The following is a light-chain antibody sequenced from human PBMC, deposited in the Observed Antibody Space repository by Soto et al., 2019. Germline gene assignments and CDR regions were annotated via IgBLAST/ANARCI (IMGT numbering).Light chain of an antibody. CDR2: EVN. CDR1: SSNIGNNY. CDR3: SSYAGSSNV. J-gene: IGLJ1*01. Sequence: QSVLTQPPSVSAAPRQKVTISCSGSSSNIGNNYVSWYQQHPGKAPKLMIYEVNKRPSGVPDRFSGSKSGNTASLTVSGLQAEDEADYYCSSYAGSSNVFGTGTKVTVL. V-gene: IGLV2-8*01.